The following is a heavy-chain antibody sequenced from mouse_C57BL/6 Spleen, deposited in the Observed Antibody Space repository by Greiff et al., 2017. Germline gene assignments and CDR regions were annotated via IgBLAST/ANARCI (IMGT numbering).Heavy chain of an antibody. J-gene: IGHJ3*01. CDR3: TREDYYGSSGAY. D-gene: IGHD1-1*01. CDR1: GFTFSSYA. CDR2: ISSGGDYI. Sequence: EVMLVESGEGLVKPGGSLKLSCAASGFTFSSYAMSWVRQTPEKRLAWVAYISSGGDYIYYADTVKGRFTISSDNARNTLYLQMSSLKSEDTAMYYCTREDYYGSSGAYWGQGTLVTVSA. V-gene: IGHV5-9-1*02.